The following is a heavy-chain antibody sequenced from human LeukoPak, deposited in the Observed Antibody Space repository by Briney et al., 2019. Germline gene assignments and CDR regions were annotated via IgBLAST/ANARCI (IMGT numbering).Heavy chain of an antibody. D-gene: IGHD4-23*01. Sequence: ASVMVSCKASGYTFVTYGPSWVRQAPGQGLEWMGWINPHKGNTKYAQKFQDRITMTTDTSTSTAYMELRSLRSDDTAVYYCARDKKFVGWQHGNSVGYWGQGTLVTVSS. CDR3: ARDKKFVGWQHGNSVGY. V-gene: IGHV1-18*01. CDR1: GYTFVTYG. J-gene: IGHJ4*02. CDR2: INPHKGNT.